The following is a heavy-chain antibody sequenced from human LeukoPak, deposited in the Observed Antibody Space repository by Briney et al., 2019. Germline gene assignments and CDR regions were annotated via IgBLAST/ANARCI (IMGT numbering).Heavy chain of an antibody. CDR1: GFTFSTYA. CDR2: FYAYGST. CDR3: ARVIAVSGGYFDY. D-gene: IGHD6-19*01. J-gene: IGHJ4*02. Sequence: GGWLRLSCAASGFTFSTYAMHWVRRAPGQGLEWVSVFYAYGSTYYADSVKGRFTISRDNSNNMLYLQMNRLRAEDTAVYFCARVIAVSGGYFDYWGQGTLVTVS. V-gene: IGHV3-66*01.